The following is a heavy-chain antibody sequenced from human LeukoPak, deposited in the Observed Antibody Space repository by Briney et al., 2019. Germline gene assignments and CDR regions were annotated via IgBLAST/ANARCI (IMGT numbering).Heavy chain of an antibody. D-gene: IGHD6-13*01. J-gene: IGHJ4*02. CDR1: GFTFSSYA. Sequence: PGGSLRLSCAASGFTFSSYAMHWVRQAPGKGLEWVAVISYDGSNKYYADSVKGRFTISRDNSKNTLYLQMNSLRAEDTAVYYCARDLWIAAAERFDYWGQGTLVTVSS. V-gene: IGHV3-30-3*01. CDR2: ISYDGSNK. CDR3: ARDLWIAAAERFDY.